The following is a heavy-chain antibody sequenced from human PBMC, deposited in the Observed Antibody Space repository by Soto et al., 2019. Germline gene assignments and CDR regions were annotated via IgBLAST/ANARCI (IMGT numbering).Heavy chain of an antibody. Sequence: SVKVSCKASGGTFSSYTISWVRQAPGQGLEWMGRIIPILGIANYAQKFQGRVTITADKSTSTAYMELSSLRSEDTAVYYCASLSSSWYHSFDYWGQGTLVTVSS. CDR3: ASLSSSWYHSFDY. CDR1: GGTFSSYT. CDR2: IIPILGIA. V-gene: IGHV1-69*02. J-gene: IGHJ4*02. D-gene: IGHD6-13*01.